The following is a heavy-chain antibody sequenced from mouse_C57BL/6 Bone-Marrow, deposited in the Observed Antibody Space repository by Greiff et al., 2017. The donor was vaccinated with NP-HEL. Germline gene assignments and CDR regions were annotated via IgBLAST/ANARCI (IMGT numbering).Heavy chain of an antibody. CDR2: IDPENGDT. Sequence: VQLKQSGAELVKPGASVKLSCTASGFNIKDYYMHWVKQRPEQGLEWIGWIDPENGDTEYASKFQGKATITADTSSNTAYLQLSSLTSEDTAVYYCTNPPLFAYWGQGTLVTVSA. V-gene: IGHV14-4*01. CDR3: TNPPLFAY. J-gene: IGHJ3*01. CDR1: GFNIKDYY.